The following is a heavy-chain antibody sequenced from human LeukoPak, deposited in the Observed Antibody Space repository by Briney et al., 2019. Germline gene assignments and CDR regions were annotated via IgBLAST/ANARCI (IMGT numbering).Heavy chain of an antibody. J-gene: IGHJ4*02. V-gene: IGHV1-24*01. Sequence: PGGSLRLSCAASGFIFSNYAMSWVRQAPGKGLEWMGGFDPEDGETIYAQKFQGRVTMTEDTSTDTAYMELSSLRSEDTAVYYCATDASDYWGQGTLVTVSS. CDR3: ATDASDY. CDR1: GFIFSNYA. CDR2: FDPEDGET.